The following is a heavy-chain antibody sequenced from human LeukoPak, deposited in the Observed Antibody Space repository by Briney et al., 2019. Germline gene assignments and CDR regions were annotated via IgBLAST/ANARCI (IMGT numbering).Heavy chain of an antibody. J-gene: IGHJ4*02. CDR2: IRYDGNNK. CDR3: AKDFIAMSDWEPLGY. D-gene: IGHD1-26*01. Sequence: GGSLRLSCAASGFAFSTYAMTWVRQAPGKGLEWVAFIRYDGNNKYYADSVKGRFTISRDNSKNTLYLQMNSLRDEDTAAYYCAKDFIAMSDWEPLGYWGQGILVTVSS. V-gene: IGHV3-30*02. CDR1: GFAFSTYA.